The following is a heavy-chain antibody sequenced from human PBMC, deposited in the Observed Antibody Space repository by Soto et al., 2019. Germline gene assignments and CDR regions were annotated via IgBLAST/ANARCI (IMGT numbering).Heavy chain of an antibody. CDR3: ATAPGYWGSAPLDF. J-gene: IGHJ4*01. Sequence: DVQLVESGGGLVKPGGSLRLSCVASGLTFSDAWMNWLRQVPGKGPEWVARIRSQSDGGTRDYTAPVNGRFTISRDDSKSTLYLQMNSLKTDDTAIYYCATAPGYWGSAPLDFWGHGTLVTVSS. CDR1: GLTFSDAW. CDR2: IRSQSDGGTR. V-gene: IGHV3-15*07. D-gene: IGHD7-27*01.